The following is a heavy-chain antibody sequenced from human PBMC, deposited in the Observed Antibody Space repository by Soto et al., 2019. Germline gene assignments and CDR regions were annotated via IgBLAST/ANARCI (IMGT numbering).Heavy chain of an antibody. V-gene: IGHV3-64*01. CDR2: ISNNGAHT. D-gene: IGHD6-13*01. CDR3: ARRGYGSRWPNVYMDV. Sequence: EAQLVESGGGLVQPGGSLSLSCAASGFTFSNYEMHWVRQAPGKGLEYVSGISNNGAHTDYAKSVKGRFTISRDNSENTLYLQMGSLRAEDMALYYCARRGYGSRWPNVYMDVWGKGTTVTFSS. CDR1: GFTFSNYE. J-gene: IGHJ6*03.